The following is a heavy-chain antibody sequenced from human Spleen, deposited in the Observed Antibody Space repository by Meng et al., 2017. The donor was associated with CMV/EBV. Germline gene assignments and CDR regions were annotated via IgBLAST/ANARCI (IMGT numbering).Heavy chain of an antibody. J-gene: IGHJ4*02. CDR2: ISGYNGNT. CDR3: ARDGLDEFSSSKRDSRTWSDY. Sequence: ASVKVSCKASGYSFTNYGITWVRQAPGQGLEWMGWISGYNGNTNYAQTLQGRATMTTDTSTSTAYMELRSLRSDDTAVYYCARDGLDEFSSSKRDSRTWSDYWGQGTLVTVSS. V-gene: IGHV1-18*01. D-gene: IGHD6-6*01. CDR1: GYSFTNYG.